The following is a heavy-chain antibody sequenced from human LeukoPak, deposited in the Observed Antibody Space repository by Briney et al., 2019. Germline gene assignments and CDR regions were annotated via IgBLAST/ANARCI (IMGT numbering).Heavy chain of an antibody. CDR3: ARLVLVPAADGEFDY. D-gene: IGHD2-2*01. J-gene: IGHJ4*02. CDR2: INPNSGGT. V-gene: IGHV1-2*06. CDR1: GYTFTGYY. Sequence: ASVKVSCRASGYTFTGYYMHWVRQAPGQGLEWMGRINPNSGGTNYAQKFQGRVTMTRDTSISTAYMELSRLRSDDTAVYYCARLVLVPAADGEFDYWGQGTLVTVSS.